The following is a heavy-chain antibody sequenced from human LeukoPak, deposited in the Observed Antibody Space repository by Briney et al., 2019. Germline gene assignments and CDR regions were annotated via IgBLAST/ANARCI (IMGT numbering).Heavy chain of an antibody. Sequence: GGPLRLSCAASGFTFSNYWMTWVRQAPGKGLEWVANIKEDGSEKYYVDSVKGRFTISRDDAKNSLYLEINSLRVEDTAVYYCVRGWFLSVWSYHWDVWGQGTTVTVSS. D-gene: IGHD3-10*01. CDR1: GFTFSNYW. J-gene: IGHJ6*02. V-gene: IGHV3-7*01. CDR3: VRGWFLSVWSYHWDV. CDR2: IKEDGSEK.